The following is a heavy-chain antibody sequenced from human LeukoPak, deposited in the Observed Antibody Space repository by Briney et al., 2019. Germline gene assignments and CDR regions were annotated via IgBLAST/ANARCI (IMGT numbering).Heavy chain of an antibody. CDR3: AREGYYFDY. V-gene: IGHV4-59*01. CDR1: GDSITDYY. CDR2: VYYSGTT. Sequence: PSETLSLTCTVSGDSITDYYWSWIRRPPGKGLEWIGYVYYSGTTNYNPSLKSRVTISLDRPKNQFSLQLSSVTAADTAVYYCAREGYYFDYWGQGTLVTVSS. J-gene: IGHJ4*02.